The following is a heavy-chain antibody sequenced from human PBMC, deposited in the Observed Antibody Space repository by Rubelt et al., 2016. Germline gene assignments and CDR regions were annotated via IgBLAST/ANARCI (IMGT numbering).Heavy chain of an antibody. Sequence: GFTGRFVFSLDTSVRTLYLQISNLKPEDTAVYYCARVRRYYDDAFDIWGQGTMVTVSS. J-gene: IGHJ3*02. CDR3: ARVRRYYDDAFDI. D-gene: IGHD3-22*01. V-gene: IGHV7-4-1*02.